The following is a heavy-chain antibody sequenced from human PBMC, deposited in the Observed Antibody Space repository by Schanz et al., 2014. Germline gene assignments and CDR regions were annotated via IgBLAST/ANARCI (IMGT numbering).Heavy chain of an antibody. V-gene: IGHV3-48*01. Sequence: DVHLLESGGGLVQPGGSLRLSCAASGFTFSSYAMSWVRQAPGKGLEWISYITYNGGTIYYADSMKGRFTVSRDNAENALYLQMNSLRAEDTGLYVCARGGSGSHYRLDYWGQGTLVTVSS. D-gene: IGHD1-26*01. CDR3: ARGGSGSHYRLDY. J-gene: IGHJ4*02. CDR2: ITYNGGTI. CDR1: GFTFSSYA.